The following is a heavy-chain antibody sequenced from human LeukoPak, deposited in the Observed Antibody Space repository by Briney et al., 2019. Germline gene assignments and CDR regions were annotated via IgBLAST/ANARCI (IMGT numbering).Heavy chain of an antibody. CDR2: ISYDGSNK. J-gene: IGHJ4*02. D-gene: IGHD6-6*01. Sequence: GGSLRLSCAASGFTFSSYAMHWVRQAPGKGLEWVAVISYDGSNKYYADSVKGRFTISRDNSKNTLYLQMNSLRAEDTAVYYCARDHGYSSSSRGGYFDYWGQGTLVTVSS. CDR1: GFTFSSYA. CDR3: ARDHGYSSSSRGGYFDY. V-gene: IGHV3-30*04.